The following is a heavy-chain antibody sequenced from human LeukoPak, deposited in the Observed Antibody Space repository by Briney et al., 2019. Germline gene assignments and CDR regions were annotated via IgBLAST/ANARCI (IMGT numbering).Heavy chain of an antibody. CDR2: INPSGGST. J-gene: IGHJ4*02. CDR1: GYTFTSYY. Sequence: ASVKVSCKASGYTFTSYYMHWVRQAPGQGLEWMGIINPSGGSTSYAQKFQGRVTMTRDMPTSTVYMELSSLRSEDTAVYYCARDRVRGYSYGPLKYWGQGTLVTVSS. V-gene: IGHV1-46*01. CDR3: ARDRVRGYSYGPLKY. D-gene: IGHD5-18*01.